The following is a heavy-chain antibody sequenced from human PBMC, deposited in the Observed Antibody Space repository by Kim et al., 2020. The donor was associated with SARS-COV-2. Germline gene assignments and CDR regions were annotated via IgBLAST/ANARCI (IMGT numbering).Heavy chain of an antibody. V-gene: IGHV3-15*01. CDR3: TTDHHVLRYFDWLLYPYYYGMDV. Sequence: GGSLRLSCAASGFTFSNAWMSWVRHAPGKGLEWVGRIKSKTDGGTTDYAAPVKGGFTISRDDSKNTLYLQMNSLKTEDTAVYYCTTDHHVLRYFDWLLYPYYYGMDVWGQGTTVTVSS. J-gene: IGHJ6*02. CDR2: IKSKTDGGTT. D-gene: IGHD3-9*01. CDR1: GFTFSNAW.